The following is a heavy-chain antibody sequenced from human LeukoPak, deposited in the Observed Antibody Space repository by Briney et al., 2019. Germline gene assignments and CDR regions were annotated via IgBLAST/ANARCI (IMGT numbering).Heavy chain of an antibody. Sequence: GGSLRLSCATSGFTFSTYWMSWVRQASGKGLEWVANIKQDGSEKYYVDSVKGRFTISRDNSKNTLYLQMNSLRADDTAVYYCAKDKTGPLWFGELAPVGYWGQGTLVTVSS. J-gene: IGHJ4*02. V-gene: IGHV3-7*01. CDR3: AKDKTGPLWFGELAPVGY. CDR1: GFTFSTYW. D-gene: IGHD3-10*01. CDR2: IKQDGSEK.